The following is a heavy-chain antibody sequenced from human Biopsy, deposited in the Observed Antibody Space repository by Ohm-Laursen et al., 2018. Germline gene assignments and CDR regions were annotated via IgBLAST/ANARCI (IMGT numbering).Heavy chain of an antibody. Sequence: SLRLSCAASGFSFDDFAMHWVRQSPGKGLEWVAGIDWNSRNINYGDSVKGRFSVSRDNAKNSLYLQMNSLRGEDTALYYCVKDTNWNYVWDRPGATKGMDVWGQETTVTVSS. V-gene: IGHV3-9*01. D-gene: IGHD1-7*01. CDR1: GFSFDDFA. J-gene: IGHJ6*02. CDR3: VKDTNWNYVWDRPGATKGMDV. CDR2: IDWNSRNI.